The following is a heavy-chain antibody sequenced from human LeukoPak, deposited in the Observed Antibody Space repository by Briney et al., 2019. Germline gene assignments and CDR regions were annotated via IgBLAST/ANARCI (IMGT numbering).Heavy chain of an antibody. J-gene: IGHJ4*02. V-gene: IGHV4-31*03. CDR2: IYKTGST. CDR1: GDSITSGGYY. CDR3: ARDVLR. Sequence: SETLSLTCTVSGDSITSGGYYWSWIRQRPGKGLEWIGNIYKTGSTYYNPSLKSRVTMSVDTSRNQFSLRLNSVTAADTAVYYCARDVLRWGQGTLVTVSS.